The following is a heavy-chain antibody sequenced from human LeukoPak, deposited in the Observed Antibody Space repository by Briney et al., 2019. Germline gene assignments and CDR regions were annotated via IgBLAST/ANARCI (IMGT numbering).Heavy chain of an antibody. D-gene: IGHD3-10*01. CDR2: IKQDGSEK. Sequence: GGSLRLSCAASGFTFSSYWMSWVRQAPGKGLEWVANIKQDGSEKYYVDSVKGRFTVSRDNAKNSLYLQMNSLRLEDTALYYCARVTYYYGSGNSHLVFDYWGQGTLVTVSS. J-gene: IGHJ4*02. CDR3: ARVTYYYGSGNSHLVFDY. CDR1: GFTFSSYW. V-gene: IGHV3-7*03.